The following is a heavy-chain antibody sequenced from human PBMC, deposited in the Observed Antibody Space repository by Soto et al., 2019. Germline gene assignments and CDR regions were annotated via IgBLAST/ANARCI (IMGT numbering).Heavy chain of an antibody. CDR2: IHYSGTI. CDR1: GGSIRSSNYY. V-gene: IGHV4-39*07. Sequence: PSETLSLTCTVSGGSIRSSNYYWGWIRQPPGEGLEWIGCIHYSGTINYNPSLKSRVTISVDTSKNQFSLRLNSVTAADTAVYYCARVTYDSFTAYSYYFDYWGQGTLVTVSS. D-gene: IGHD3-9*01. J-gene: IGHJ4*02. CDR3: ARVTYDSFTAYSYYFDY.